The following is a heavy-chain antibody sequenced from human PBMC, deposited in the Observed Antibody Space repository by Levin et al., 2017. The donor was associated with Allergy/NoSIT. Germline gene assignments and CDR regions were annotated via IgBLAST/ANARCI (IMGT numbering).Heavy chain of an antibody. CDR3: ARLPPYYGDSGNGMDV. J-gene: IGHJ6*02. D-gene: IGHD4-17*01. V-gene: IGHV1-18*01. Sequence: ASVKVSCKASGYTFTGYGITWVRQAPGQGLDWMGWISAYNGDTDYAQKLQGRVTMTTDTSTSTAYMELRSLTSDDTAVYYCARLPPYYGDSGNGMDVWGQGTTVTVSS. CDR2: ISAYNGDT. CDR1: GYTFTGYG.